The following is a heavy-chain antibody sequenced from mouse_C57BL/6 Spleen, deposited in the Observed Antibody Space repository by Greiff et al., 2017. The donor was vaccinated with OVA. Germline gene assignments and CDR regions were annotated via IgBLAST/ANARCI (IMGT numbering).Heavy chain of an antibody. CDR2: IRNKANGYTT. J-gene: IGHJ1*03. D-gene: IGHD1-1*01. CDR1: GFTFTDYY. CDR3: ANSSKCGSSYGYFDV. Sequence: EVQLKESGGGLVQPGGSLSLSCAASGFTFTDYYMSWVRQPPGKALEWLGFIRNKANGYTTEYSASVKGRFTISRDNSQSILYLQMNALRAEDSATYYGANSSKCGSSYGYFDVWGTGTTVTVSS. V-gene: IGHV7-3*01.